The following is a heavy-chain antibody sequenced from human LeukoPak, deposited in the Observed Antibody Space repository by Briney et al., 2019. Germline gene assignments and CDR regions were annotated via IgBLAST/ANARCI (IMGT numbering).Heavy chain of an antibody. J-gene: IGHJ4*02. D-gene: IGHD3-10*01. V-gene: IGHV3-23*01. CDR1: GFTFTNYT. CDR2: VSGSGDVK. Sequence: GGSLRLSCAASGFTFTNYTMNWVRQAPGKGLEWVAVVSGSGDVKYYAESVKGRFTISRDNSKNSLYLQMASLRAEDTAVYYCAKAGAQKWFRMHFDNWGQGTLVTVSS. CDR3: AKAGAQKWFRMHFDN.